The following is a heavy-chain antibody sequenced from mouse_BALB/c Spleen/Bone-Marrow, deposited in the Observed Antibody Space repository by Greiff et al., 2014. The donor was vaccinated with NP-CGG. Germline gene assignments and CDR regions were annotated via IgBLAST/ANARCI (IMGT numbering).Heavy chain of an antibody. V-gene: IGHV1S132*01. D-gene: IGHD2-10*02. CDR3: AREYGNYNYALDY. CDR2: IYPGTGTT. J-gene: IGHJ4*01. Sequence: LVESGAELVRPRASVKLSCTTSGYILTSYWIHWVKQRSGQGLEWIARIYPGTGTTFYNEKFKGKATLTADQSSSTAYLQLSSLKSEDSAVYFCAREYGNYNYALDYWGQGTSVTVSS. CDR1: GYILTSYW.